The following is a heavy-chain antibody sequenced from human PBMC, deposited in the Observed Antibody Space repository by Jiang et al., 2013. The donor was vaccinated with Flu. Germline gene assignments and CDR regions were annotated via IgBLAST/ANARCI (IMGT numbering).Heavy chain of an antibody. CDR3: TRARSSGWTGAAFDI. V-gene: IGHV3-74*01. Sequence: VQLVESGGGLVQPGGSLRLSCAASGFTISSDWMHWVRQAPGKGLVWVSRMNSDGSSTSYADSVKGRFTISRDNAKNTFYMQMNSLRDEDTAVYYCTRARSSGWTGAAFDIWGQGTMVTVSS. CDR2: MNSDGSST. J-gene: IGHJ3*02. CDR1: GFTISSDW. D-gene: IGHD6-19*01.